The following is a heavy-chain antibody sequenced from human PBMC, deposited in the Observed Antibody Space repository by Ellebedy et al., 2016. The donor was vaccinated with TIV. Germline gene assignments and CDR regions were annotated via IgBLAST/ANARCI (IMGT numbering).Heavy chain of an antibody. CDR3: AREWSSGSADY. V-gene: IGHV3-33*01. Sequence: GGSLRLSCAASGFTFSNYAMRWVRQAPGKGLEWVAVIWYDGSNRYYADSVKGRFTISRDNSKNTLYLQMNSLTAEDTALYYCAREWSSGSADYWGQGTLVAVSS. J-gene: IGHJ4*02. D-gene: IGHD6-19*01. CDR1: GFTFSNYA. CDR2: IWYDGSNR.